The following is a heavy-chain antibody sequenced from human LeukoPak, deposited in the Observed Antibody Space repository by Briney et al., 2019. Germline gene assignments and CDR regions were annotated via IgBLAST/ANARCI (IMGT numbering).Heavy chain of an antibody. CDR1: GFTFSSYS. J-gene: IGHJ4*02. V-gene: IGHV3-21*01. Sequence: GGSLRLSCAASGFTFSSYSMNWVRQAPGKGLEWVSSISSSSSYIYYADSVKGRFTISRDNAKHSLYLQMNSLRAEDTAVYYCARVPSDIVVVEPATPDFWGQGTLVTVSS. CDR2: ISSSSSYI. CDR3: ARVPSDIVVVEPATPDF. D-gene: IGHD2-15*01.